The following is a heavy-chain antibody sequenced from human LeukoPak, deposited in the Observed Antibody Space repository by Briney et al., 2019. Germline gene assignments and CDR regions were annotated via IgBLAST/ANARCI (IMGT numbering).Heavy chain of an antibody. V-gene: IGHV4-59*08. CDR1: GGSISNYY. Sequence: SETLSLTCTVSGGSISNYYWSWIRHPPGEGLEWIGYVYYTGSTNYHPSLKSRVTISVDTSKNQLSLKLSSVTAADTAVYYCARHPLDYWGQGILVTVSS. J-gene: IGHJ4*02. CDR3: ARHPLDY. CDR2: VYYTGST.